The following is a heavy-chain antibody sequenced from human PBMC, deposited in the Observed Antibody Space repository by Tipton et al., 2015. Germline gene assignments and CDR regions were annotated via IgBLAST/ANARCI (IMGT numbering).Heavy chain of an antibody. J-gene: IGHJ6*02. Sequence: TLSLTCTVSGGSVSTSNYYWGWIRQSPGKGLGWIGYISYSGSTHYNPPLKRRVTISLDTSKNQFSLTLNSVAAADTAVYYCARDLEHGMDVWGHGTTVTVSS. CDR2: ISYSGST. V-gene: IGHV4-61*01. D-gene: IGHD5-24*01. CDR3: ARDLEHGMDV. CDR1: GGSVSTSNYY.